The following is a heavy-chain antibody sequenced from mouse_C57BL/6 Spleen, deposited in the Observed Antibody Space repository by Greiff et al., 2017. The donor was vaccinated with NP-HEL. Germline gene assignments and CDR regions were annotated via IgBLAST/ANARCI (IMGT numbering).Heavy chain of an antibody. Sequence: QVQLQQSGAELVRPGTSVKVSCKASGYAFTNYLIEWVKQRPGQGLEWIGVINPGSGGTNYNEKFKGKATLTADKSSSTAYMQLSSLTSEDSAVYFCARERGYGNYGYAMDYWGQGTSVTVSS. V-gene: IGHV1-54*01. J-gene: IGHJ4*01. D-gene: IGHD2-10*02. CDR2: INPGSGGT. CDR1: GYAFTNYL. CDR3: ARERGYGNYGYAMDY.